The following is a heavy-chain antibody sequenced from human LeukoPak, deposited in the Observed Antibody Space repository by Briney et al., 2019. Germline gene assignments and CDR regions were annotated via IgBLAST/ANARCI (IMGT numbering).Heavy chain of an antibody. Sequence: PGGSLRLSCAASGFTFSSYGMHWVRQAPGKGLEWVAFIRYDGSNKYYADSVKGRFTISRDNSKNTLYLQMNSLRAEDTAVYYCAKDLWFGEETNLGFDYWGQGTLVTVSS. CDR2: IRYDGSNK. V-gene: IGHV3-30*02. D-gene: IGHD3-10*01. CDR3: AKDLWFGEETNLGFDY. J-gene: IGHJ4*02. CDR1: GFTFSSYG.